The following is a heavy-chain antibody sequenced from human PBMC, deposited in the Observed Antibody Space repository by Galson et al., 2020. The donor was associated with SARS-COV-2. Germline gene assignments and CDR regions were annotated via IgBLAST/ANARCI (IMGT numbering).Heavy chain of an antibody. CDR3: ARVKAGVGLPNRFDH. CDR1: GFIFSDYW. Sequence: LSLTCAASGFIFSDYWIHWVRQAPGKGLVWVSRISADGTTTNYVDSVKGRFTISRDNAKNTVYLQMNSLRVEDTAVYYCARVKAGVGLPNRFDHWGQGTLSTVAS. V-gene: IGHV3-74*01. D-gene: IGHD6-13*01. J-gene: IGHJ4*02. CDR2: ISADGTTT.